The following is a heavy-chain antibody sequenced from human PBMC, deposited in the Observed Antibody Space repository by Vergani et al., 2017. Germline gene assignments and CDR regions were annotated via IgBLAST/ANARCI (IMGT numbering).Heavy chain of an antibody. Sequence: EVQLVESGGGLVQPGGSLRLSCAASGFTFSSYWMSWVRQAPGKGMEWVANIKQDGSEKYYVDSVKGRFTISRENAKNSLYLQMNSLRAEDTAVYCCARKGSALYYDFWVYYYYMDFWGKGTTVTVSS. J-gene: IGHJ6*03. D-gene: IGHD3-3*01. V-gene: IGHV3-7*01. CDR3: ARKGSALYYDFWVYYYYMDF. CDR1: GFTFSSYW. CDR2: IKQDGSEK.